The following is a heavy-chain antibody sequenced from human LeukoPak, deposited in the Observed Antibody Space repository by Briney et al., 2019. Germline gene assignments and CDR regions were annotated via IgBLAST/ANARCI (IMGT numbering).Heavy chain of an antibody. CDR2: IYSSGST. Sequence: SETLSLTCTVSGGSISSYYWNWIRQFPGKGLEWIGYIYSSGSTNYNPSLKSRVTISVDTSKNQFSLKLSSVTAADTAVYYCARQNAFDIWGQGTMVTVSS. V-gene: IGHV4-59*01. CDR1: GGSISSYY. J-gene: IGHJ3*02. CDR3: ARQNAFDI.